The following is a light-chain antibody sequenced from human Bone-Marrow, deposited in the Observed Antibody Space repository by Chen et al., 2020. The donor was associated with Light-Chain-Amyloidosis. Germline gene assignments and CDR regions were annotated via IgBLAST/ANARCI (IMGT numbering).Light chain of an antibody. J-gene: IGLJ2*01. Sequence: SSELQQPPLVSECPGQTARITCSGDDLPTKYAYWYQQKPGQAPVLVIHRDTERPSGISERFSGSSSGTTATLTISGVQAEDEADYHCQSADSSGTYEVIFGGGTKLTVL. V-gene: IGLV3-25*03. CDR1: DLPTKY. CDR3: QSADSSGTYEVI. CDR2: RDT.